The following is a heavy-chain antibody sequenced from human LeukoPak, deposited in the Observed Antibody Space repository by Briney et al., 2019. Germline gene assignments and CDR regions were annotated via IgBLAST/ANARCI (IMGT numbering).Heavy chain of an antibody. V-gene: IGHV3-23*01. Sequence: GGSLRLSCAASGVTFSSKAMRGVRQAPGKGLEWVSAISGRGGSTYYEDSVKGRFTISRDNSKNTLYLQMNSLRAEVTAVYFCAKGGEPRWYGIWWGQGTLVRVSS. CDR3: AKGGEPRWYGIW. J-gene: IGHJ4*02. CDR1: GVTFSSKA. CDR2: ISGRGGST. D-gene: IGHD6-13*01.